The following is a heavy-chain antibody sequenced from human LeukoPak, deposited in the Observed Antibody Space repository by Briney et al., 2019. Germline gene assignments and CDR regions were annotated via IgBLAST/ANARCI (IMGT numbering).Heavy chain of an antibody. Sequence: SETLSLTCAVYGGFFSGYYWSWIRQPPGKGLEWIGEINHSGSTNYNPSLKSRVTISVDTSKNQFSLKLSSVTAADTAVYYCARGLYEAVAVDYWGQGTLVTVSS. J-gene: IGHJ4*02. D-gene: IGHD6-19*01. CDR3: ARGLYEAVAVDY. CDR1: GGFFSGYY. V-gene: IGHV4-34*01. CDR2: INHSGST.